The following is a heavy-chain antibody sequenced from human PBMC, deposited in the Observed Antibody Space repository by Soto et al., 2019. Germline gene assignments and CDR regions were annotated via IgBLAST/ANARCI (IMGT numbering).Heavy chain of an antibody. J-gene: IGHJ4*02. CDR3: ARDVRLDYYDSSGFDH. CDR1: GYTFTTYA. Sequence: ASVKVSCKASGYTFTTYAMHWVRQAPGQRLEWMGWINADNGNTKYSQKFQGRVTITRDTSASTAYMELSSLRSEDTAVYYCARDVRLDYYDSSGFDHWGQGTLVTVSS. V-gene: IGHV1-3*01. CDR2: INADNGNT. D-gene: IGHD3-22*01.